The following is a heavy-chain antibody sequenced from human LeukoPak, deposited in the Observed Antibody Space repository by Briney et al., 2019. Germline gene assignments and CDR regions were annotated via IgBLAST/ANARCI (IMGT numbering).Heavy chain of an antibody. J-gene: IGHJ4*02. Sequence: ASVKVSCMASGYTFTGYYMHWVRQAPGQGLEWMGRINPNSGGTNYAQKVQGRVTMTRDTSISTAYMELSRLRSDDTAVYYCARVAVVTAIPEVDYWGQGTLVTVSS. V-gene: IGHV1-2*06. CDR3: ARVAVVTAIPEVDY. D-gene: IGHD2-21*02. CDR1: GYTFTGYY. CDR2: INPNSGGT.